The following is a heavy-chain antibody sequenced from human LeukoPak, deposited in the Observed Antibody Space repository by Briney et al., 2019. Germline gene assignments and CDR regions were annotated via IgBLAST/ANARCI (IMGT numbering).Heavy chain of an antibody. D-gene: IGHD3-22*01. CDR3: VYPIGVVVITGN. CDR1: GFTFSIYA. CDR2: ISGSGGST. V-gene: IGHV3-23*01. J-gene: IGHJ4*02. Sequence: PGGSLRLSCAASGFTFSIYAMSWVRQAPGKGLEWVSAISGSGGSTYYADSVKGRFTISRDNSKNTLYLQMNSLRAEDTAVYYCVYPIGVVVITGNWGQGTLVTVSS.